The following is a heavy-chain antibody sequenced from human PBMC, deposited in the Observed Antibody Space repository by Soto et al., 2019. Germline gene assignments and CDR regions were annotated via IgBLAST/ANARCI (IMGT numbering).Heavy chain of an antibody. D-gene: IGHD2-2*03. V-gene: IGHV3-23*01. CDR3: AKEGVGYCSSTSCYALGWQLPYGGYYYGMDV. J-gene: IGHJ6*02. Sequence: GGSLRLSCAASGFTFSSYAMSWVRQAPGKGLEWVSAISGSGGSTYYADSVKGRFTISRDNSKNTLYLQMNSLRAEDTAVYYCAKEGVGYCSSTSCYALGWQLPYGGYYYGMDVWGQGTTVTVSS. CDR1: GFTFSSYA. CDR2: ISGSGGST.